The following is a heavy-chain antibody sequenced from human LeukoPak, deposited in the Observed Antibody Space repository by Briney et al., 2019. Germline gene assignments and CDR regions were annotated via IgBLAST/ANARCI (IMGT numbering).Heavy chain of an antibody. CDR1: GGSISSSSYY. CDR2: IYYSGST. CDR3: ARDIGYSYGYYFDY. D-gene: IGHD5-18*01. V-gene: IGHV4-39*07. J-gene: IGHJ4*02. Sequence: SETLSLTCTVSGGSISSSSYYWGWICQPPGKGLEWIGSIYYSGSTYYNPSLKSRVTISVDTSRNQFSLKLSSVTAADTAVYYCARDIGYSYGYYFDYWGQGTLVTVSS.